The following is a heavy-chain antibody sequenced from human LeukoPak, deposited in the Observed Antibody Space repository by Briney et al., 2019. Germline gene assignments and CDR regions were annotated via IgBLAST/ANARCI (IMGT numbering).Heavy chain of an antibody. CDR3: ATYAGSYSKYFQH. D-gene: IGHD3-10*01. CDR1: EYSFTNYW. J-gene: IGHJ1*01. CDR2: IYPGDSDT. V-gene: IGHV5-51*01. Sequence: GESLKISCKGSEYSFTNYWIGWVRQLAGKSLEWMGIIYPGDSDTRYSPSFQGQVTISADKSISTAYLQWSRLKASDTAMYFCATYAGSYSKYFQHWGQGTLVTVSS.